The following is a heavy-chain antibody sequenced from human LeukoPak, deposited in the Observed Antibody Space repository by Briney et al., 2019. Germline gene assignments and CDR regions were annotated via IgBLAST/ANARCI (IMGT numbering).Heavy chain of an antibody. CDR2: IYYSGST. CDR1: GGSISSGGYY. J-gene: IGHJ3*02. CDR3: ARDRDSSGYYYHAFDI. Sequence: SETLSLTCTVSGGSISSGGYYWSWIRQHPGKGLEWIGYIYYSGSTYYNPSLKSRVTISVDTSKNQFSLKLSSVTAADTAVYYCARDRDSSGYYYHAFDIWGQGTMVTVSS. D-gene: IGHD3-22*01. V-gene: IGHV4-31*03.